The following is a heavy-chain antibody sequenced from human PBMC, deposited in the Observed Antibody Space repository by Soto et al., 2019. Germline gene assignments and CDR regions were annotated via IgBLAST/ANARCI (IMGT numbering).Heavy chain of an antibody. CDR2: IYNSGST. Sequence: SETLSLTCPVSGDSLRSGDYYWSWIRQPPGKGLEWIGYIYNSGSTYYEPSLRSRLTISEDLSKNQLSLRLTAVTAADTAVYYCARGVDTMAFDHWGQGTLVTVSS. CDR1: GDSLRSGDYY. D-gene: IGHD2-2*01. CDR3: ARGVDTMAFDH. V-gene: IGHV4-30-4*02. J-gene: IGHJ5*02.